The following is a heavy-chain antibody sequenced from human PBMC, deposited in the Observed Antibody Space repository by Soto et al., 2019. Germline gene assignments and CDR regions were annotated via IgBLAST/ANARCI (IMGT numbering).Heavy chain of an antibody. D-gene: IGHD2-15*01. CDR1: GASIKSGNYF. J-gene: IGHJ4*02. V-gene: IGHV4-39*02. CDR2: IHSSGGT. CDR3: GRLAEAATGHTDFDF. Sequence: PSETLSLTCTVSGASIKSGNYFWGWIRQPPGKGLEFVGSIHSSGGTYYNPSLKSRVTVSVDLSNSHFSLSLKSLTATDTAVYYCGRLAEAATGHTDFDFWGQGTLVTVSS.